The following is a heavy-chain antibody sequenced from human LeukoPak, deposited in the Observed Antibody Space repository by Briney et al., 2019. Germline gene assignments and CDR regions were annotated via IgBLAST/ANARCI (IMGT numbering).Heavy chain of an antibody. D-gene: IGHD1-26*01. CDR1: GGSFSGYY. V-gene: IGHV4-34*01. CDR2: INHSGST. CDR3: ARGGIGSPWDY. J-gene: IGHJ4*02. Sequence: SETLSLTCAVYGGSFSGYYWSWIRQPPGKGLEWIGEINHSGSTNYNPSLKSRVTISVDTSKNQFSLKLSSVTAADTAVYCCARGGIGSPWDYWGQGTLVTVSS.